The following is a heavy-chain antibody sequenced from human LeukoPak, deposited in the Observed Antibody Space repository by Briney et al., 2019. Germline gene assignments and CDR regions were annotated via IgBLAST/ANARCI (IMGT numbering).Heavy chain of an antibody. Sequence: PGGSLRLSCTASGFTFGDYAMSWVRQAPGKGLERVGFIRSKAYGGTSEYAASVRGRFTISRDDSTSISYLQMNSLKTEDTVVYYCTRQQWPEYNWFDPWGQGTLVTVSS. D-gene: IGHD6-19*01. J-gene: IGHJ5*02. CDR1: GFTFGDYA. CDR3: TRQQWPEYNWFDP. V-gene: IGHV3-49*04. CDR2: IRSKAYGGTS.